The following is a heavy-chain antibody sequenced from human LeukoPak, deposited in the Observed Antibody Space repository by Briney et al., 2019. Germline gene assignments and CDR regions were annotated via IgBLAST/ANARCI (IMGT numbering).Heavy chain of an antibody. CDR2: ISYDGSNK. CDR1: GFTFSSYG. Sequence: GGSLRLSCAASGFTFSSYGMHWVRQAPGKGLEWVAVISYDGSNKYYADSVKGRFTISRDNSKNTLYLQMNSLRAEDTAVYYCAKDKDSANWFDPWGRGTLVTVSS. D-gene: IGHD1-26*01. CDR3: AKDKDSANWFDP. J-gene: IGHJ5*02. V-gene: IGHV3-30*18.